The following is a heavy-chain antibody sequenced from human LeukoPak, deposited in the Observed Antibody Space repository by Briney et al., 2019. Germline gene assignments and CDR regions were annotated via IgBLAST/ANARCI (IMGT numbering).Heavy chain of an antibody. Sequence: GGSLRLSCAASGFTVSSNYMSWVRQAPGKGLEWVSVIYSGGSTYYADSVKGRFTISRDNSKNTLYLQMNSLRAEDTAVYYCARVTDYYYGMDVWGQGTTVTVS. CDR1: GFTVSSNY. CDR3: ARVTDYYYGMDV. J-gene: IGHJ6*02. V-gene: IGHV3-53*01. CDR2: IYSGGST.